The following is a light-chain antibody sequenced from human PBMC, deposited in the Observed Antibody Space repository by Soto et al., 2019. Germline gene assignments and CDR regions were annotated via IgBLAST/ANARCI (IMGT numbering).Light chain of an antibody. CDR3: QQYGSSPRT. J-gene: IGKJ1*01. CDR1: QSVSSSY. V-gene: IGKV3-20*01. CDR2: GAS. Sequence: EIVLTQSPGTLSLSPGERATLSCRASQSVSSSYLAWYQQKPGQAPRLLIYGASSRATGIPDRFSGSGSGTDFTHTISRLEPEDFAVYYCQQYGSSPRTFGQGTKV.